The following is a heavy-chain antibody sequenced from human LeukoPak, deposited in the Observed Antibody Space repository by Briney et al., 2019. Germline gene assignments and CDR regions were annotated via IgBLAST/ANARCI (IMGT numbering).Heavy chain of an antibody. D-gene: IGHD3-3*01. V-gene: IGHV4-39*01. Sequence: SETLSLTCTVSGGSISTTNYYWGWIRQPPGRDLEWIGSIYSSGNSYYNPSLESRVTISVDTSKNQLSLKLTSATAADTSVYYCARHSGLRSPFDPWGQGTLVTVSS. CDR1: GGSISTTNYY. J-gene: IGHJ5*02. CDR2: IYSSGNS. CDR3: ARHSGLRSPFDP.